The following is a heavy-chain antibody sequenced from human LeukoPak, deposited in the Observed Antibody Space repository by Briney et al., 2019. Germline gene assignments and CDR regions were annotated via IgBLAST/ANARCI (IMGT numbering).Heavy chain of an antibody. D-gene: IGHD3-22*01. CDR3: ASLSYDSSGYLHY. V-gene: IGHV3-48*04. CDR1: GFTFSSYS. Sequence: GGSLRLSCAASGFTFSSYSMDWVRQAPGKGLEWVSYISSSSYAMYYADSVKGRFTISRDNAKNSLYLQMNSLRAEDTAVYYCASLSYDSSGYLHYWGQGTLVTVSS. J-gene: IGHJ4*02. CDR2: ISSSSYAM.